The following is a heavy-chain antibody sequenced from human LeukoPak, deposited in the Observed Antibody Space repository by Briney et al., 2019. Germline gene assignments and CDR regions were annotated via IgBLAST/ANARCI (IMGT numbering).Heavy chain of an antibody. V-gene: IGHV4-31*03. D-gene: IGHD5-12*01. CDR1: GGSISSGGYY. CDR2: IYYSGST. CDR3: ARVSRYSGYDLGH. Sequence: SETLSLTCTVSGGSISSGGYYWSWIRQHPGKGLEWIGYIYYSGSTYYNPSLKSRVTISVDTSKNQFSLKLSSVTAADTAVYFCARVSRYSGYDLGHWGQGTLVTVSS. J-gene: IGHJ4*02.